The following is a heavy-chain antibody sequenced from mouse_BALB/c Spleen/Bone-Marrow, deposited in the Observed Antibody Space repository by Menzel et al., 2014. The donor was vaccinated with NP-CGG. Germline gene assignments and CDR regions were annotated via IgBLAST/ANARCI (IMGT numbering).Heavy chain of an antibody. CDR1: GFSLTSYG. CDR3: ARNPIRRNAMDY. CDR2: IWSGGTT. D-gene: IGHD2-12*01. J-gene: IGHJ4*01. V-gene: IGHV2-2*02. Sequence: QVQLKESGPGLVQPSQRLSITCTVSGFSLTSYGVHWVRQSPGKGLEWLGVIWSGGTTDYNAPFISRLSISKDNSKSQVFFKMNSLQANDTAIYYCARNPIRRNAMDYWGQGTSVTVSS.